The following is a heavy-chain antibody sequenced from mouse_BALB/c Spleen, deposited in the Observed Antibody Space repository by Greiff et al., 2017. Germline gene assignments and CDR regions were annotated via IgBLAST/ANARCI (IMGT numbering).Heavy chain of an antibody. CDR1: GYAFTNYL. CDR3: ARDEGGSSGYAFAY. V-gene: IGHV1-54*01. Sequence: QVQLQQSGAELVRPGTSVKVSCKASGYAFTNYLIEWVKQRPGQGLEWIGVINPGSGGTNYNEKFKGKATLTADKSSSTAYMQLSSLTSDDSAVYYCARDEGGSSGYAFAYWGQGTLVTVSA. J-gene: IGHJ3*01. D-gene: IGHD3-1*01. CDR2: INPGSGGT.